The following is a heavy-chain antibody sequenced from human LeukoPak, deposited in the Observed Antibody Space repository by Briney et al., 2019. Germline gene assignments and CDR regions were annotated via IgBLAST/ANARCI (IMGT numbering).Heavy chain of an antibody. CDR1: GFTFSDYY. CDR3: ARAKLGYCSGGSCWRYAFDI. V-gene: IGHV3-11*01. J-gene: IGHJ3*02. Sequence: GGSLRLSCAASGFTFSDYYMSWIRQAPGKGLEWVSYISSSGSTIYYADSVKGRFTISRDNAKNSLYLQVNSLRAEDTAVYYCARAKLGYCSGGSCWRYAFDIWGQGTMVTVSS. D-gene: IGHD2-15*01. CDR2: ISSSGSTI.